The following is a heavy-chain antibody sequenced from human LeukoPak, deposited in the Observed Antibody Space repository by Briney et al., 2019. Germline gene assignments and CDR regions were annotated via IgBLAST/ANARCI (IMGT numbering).Heavy chain of an antibody. Sequence: PGGSLRLSCEASGFTFSDYTMNWVRQAPGKGLEWLSYISDSGGSMDYADSVMGRFTISRDNAKNSLYLQMNSLRAEDTAVYYCARDFCSRTSCFYMFWGQGTLVTVSS. CDR1: GFTFSDYT. D-gene: IGHD2-2*01. J-gene: IGHJ4*02. CDR2: ISDSGGSM. CDR3: ARDFCSRTSCFYMF. V-gene: IGHV3-48*04.